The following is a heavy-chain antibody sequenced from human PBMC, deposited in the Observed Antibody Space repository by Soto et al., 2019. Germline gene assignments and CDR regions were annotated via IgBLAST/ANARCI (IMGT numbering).Heavy chain of an antibody. V-gene: IGHV4-59*08. J-gene: IGHJ6*02. CDR3: ARHLYGSGSYYQFPARNYYYYGMDV. CDR1: GGSISSYY. Sequence: SETLSLTCTVSGGSISSYYWSWIRQPPGKGLEWIGYIYYSGSTNYNPSLKSRVTISVDTSKNQFSLKLSSVTAADTAVYYCARHLYGSGSYYQFPARNYYYYGMDVWGQGTTVTVSS. D-gene: IGHD3-10*01. CDR2: IYYSGST.